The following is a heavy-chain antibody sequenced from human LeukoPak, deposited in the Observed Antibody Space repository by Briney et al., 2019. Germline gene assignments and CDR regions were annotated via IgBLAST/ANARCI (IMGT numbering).Heavy chain of an antibody. CDR3: VRELSGSFDY. CDR1: GLPFSDAW. V-gene: IGHV3-15*07. Sequence: KPGGSLRLSCAVSGLPFSDAWMNWVRQVPGRGLEWVGLIKSKTNGGTTDYTTPVKGRFTISRDDSKNTLYLQMNSLKIEDTAVYYCVRELSGSFDYWGQGTLVTVSS. CDR2: IKSKTNGGTT. J-gene: IGHJ4*02. D-gene: IGHD3-10*01.